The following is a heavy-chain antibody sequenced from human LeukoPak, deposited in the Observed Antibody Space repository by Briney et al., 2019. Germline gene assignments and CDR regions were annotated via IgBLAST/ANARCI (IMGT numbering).Heavy chain of an antibody. J-gene: IGHJ4*02. D-gene: IGHD5-12*01. CDR1: SGSISSGVYY. CDR3: ARQGYSAYEILDY. Sequence: SQTLSLTCPVSSGSISSGVYYWSWIRQHPGKGLEWIGYIYYSGSTNYNPSLRSRVTISVDASKNQFSLKLSSVTAADTAVYYCARQGYSAYEILDYWGQGTLVTVSS. CDR2: IYYSGST. V-gene: IGHV4-30-4*08.